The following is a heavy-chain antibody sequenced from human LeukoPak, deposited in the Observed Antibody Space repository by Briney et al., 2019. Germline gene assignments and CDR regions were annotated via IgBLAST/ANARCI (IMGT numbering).Heavy chain of an antibody. J-gene: IGHJ4*02. D-gene: IGHD1-20*01. CDR3: ARLIPGTTGLRKNYFDY. CDR1: GDSISSSY. CDR2: ISASGNT. Sequence: SETQSLTCTVSGDSISSSYWNWIRQTPGKGLEWIGYISASGNTNYNPSLKSRIIISVDMSKNQFSLKLSSVTAADTAVYYCARLIPGTTGLRKNYFDYWGQGTLVTVSS. V-gene: IGHV4-4*09.